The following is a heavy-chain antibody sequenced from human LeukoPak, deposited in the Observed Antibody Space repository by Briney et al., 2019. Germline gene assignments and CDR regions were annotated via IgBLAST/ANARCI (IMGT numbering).Heavy chain of an antibody. J-gene: IGHJ4*02. V-gene: IGHV3-21*01. CDR3: ARDIRPGTRRYYFDY. Sequence: GGSLRLSCAASGFTFSSYSMNWVRQAPGKGLEWVSSISSSSSYIYYADSVKGRFTISRDNAKNSLYLQMNSLRAEDTAVYYCARDIRPGTRRYYFDYWGQGTLVTVSS. CDR1: GFTFSSYS. CDR2: ISSSSSYI. D-gene: IGHD6-13*01.